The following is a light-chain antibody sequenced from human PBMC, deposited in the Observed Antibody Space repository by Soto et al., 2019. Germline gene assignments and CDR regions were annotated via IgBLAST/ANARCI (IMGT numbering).Light chain of an antibody. CDR3: SSYTSSSSYV. V-gene: IGLV2-14*01. CDR1: SSDVGGYNY. J-gene: IGLJ1*01. CDR2: DAS. Sequence: QSVLTQPASVSGSPGQSITISCTGTSSDVGGYNYVSWYQQHPGKAPKLMIYDASNRPSGVSNRFSGSKSGNTASLTISGLQAEDEADYYCSSYTSSSSYVSGTASKVPV.